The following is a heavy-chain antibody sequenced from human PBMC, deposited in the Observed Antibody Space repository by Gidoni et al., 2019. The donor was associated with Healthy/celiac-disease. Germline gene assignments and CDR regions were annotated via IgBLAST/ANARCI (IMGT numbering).Heavy chain of an antibody. J-gene: IGHJ4*02. CDR3: ARARSSSPYYFDY. CDR1: GSTFTGYY. D-gene: IGHD6-6*01. CDR2: INPNSGGT. Sequence: QVQLVQSGAEVKKPGASVKVSCKASGSTFTGYYIPWVRQAPGQGLEWMGWINPNSGGTNYAQKFQGWVTMTRDTSISTAYMELSRLRSDDTAVYYCARARSSSPYYFDYWGQGTLVTVSS. V-gene: IGHV1-2*04.